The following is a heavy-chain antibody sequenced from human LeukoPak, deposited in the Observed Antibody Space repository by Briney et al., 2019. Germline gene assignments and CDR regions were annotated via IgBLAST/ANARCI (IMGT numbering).Heavy chain of an antibody. V-gene: IGHV4-59*01. CDR2: IYYSGST. CDR1: GGSFSGYY. J-gene: IGHJ4*02. D-gene: IGHD6-6*01. CDR3: ARSSSSFDSDY. Sequence: SETLSLTCAVYGGSFSGYYWSWVRQPPGKGLEWIGYIYYSGSTNYNPSLKSRVTISVDTSKNQFSLKLSSVTAADTAVYYCARSSSSFDSDYWGQGTLVTVSS.